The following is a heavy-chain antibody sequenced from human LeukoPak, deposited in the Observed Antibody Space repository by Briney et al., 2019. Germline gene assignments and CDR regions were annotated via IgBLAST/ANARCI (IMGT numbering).Heavy chain of an antibody. CDR1: GYTFTSYD. J-gene: IGHJ4*02. CDR3: ARGPHRYCSGGSCVIDY. CDR2: MNPNSGNT. Sequence: GASVKVSCKASGYTFTSYDINWVRQAPGQGLEWMGWMNPNSGNTGYAQKFQGRVTMTRSTSISTAYMELSSLRSEDTAVYYCARGPHRYCSGGSCVIDYWGQGTLVTVSS. V-gene: IGHV1-8*01. D-gene: IGHD2-15*01.